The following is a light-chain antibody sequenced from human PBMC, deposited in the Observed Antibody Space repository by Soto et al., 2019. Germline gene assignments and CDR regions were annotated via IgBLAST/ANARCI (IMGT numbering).Light chain of an antibody. CDR3: QQYITSPWT. CDR1: QSVSSSY. Sequence: EIVLTQSPGTLSLSPGERATLSCRASQSVSSSYLAWYQQKPGQAPRLLIYGASSRATGIPDRFSGSGSGTDFTLTISRLEPEDVAVYYCQQYITSPWTFGQGTKVDIK. V-gene: IGKV3-20*01. CDR2: GAS. J-gene: IGKJ1*01.